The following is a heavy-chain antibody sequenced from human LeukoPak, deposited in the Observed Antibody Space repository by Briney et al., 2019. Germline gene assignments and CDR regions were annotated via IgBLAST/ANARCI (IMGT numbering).Heavy chain of an antibody. CDR1: GFTFSGYW. CDR3: ARESNGWYTHFDY. Sequence: GSLRLSCAASGFTFSGYWMSWVRQAPGRGLEWVANINQGGSEKYYVDSVKGRFTISGDNAKNSLYLQMNSLRAEDTAVYYCARESNGWYTHFDYWGQGTLVTVSS. D-gene: IGHD6-19*01. V-gene: IGHV3-7*05. CDR2: INQGGSEK. J-gene: IGHJ4*02.